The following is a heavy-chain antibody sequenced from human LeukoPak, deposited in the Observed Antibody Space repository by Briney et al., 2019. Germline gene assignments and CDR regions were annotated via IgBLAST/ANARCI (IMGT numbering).Heavy chain of an antibody. CDR2: TAGADDVI. CDR1: GLTFSDSR. J-gene: IGHJ3*02. CDR3: ARDNYMLTGYYNAFDI. Sequence: GGSLRLSCAVSGLTFSDSRMIWVRQAPEKRLEWVAVTAGADDVIQYADSVKGRFTISTDNSKSTLYLQMNSLRAEDTAVYYCARDNYMLTGYYNAFDIWGQGTLVTVSS. D-gene: IGHD3-9*01. V-gene: IGHV3-23*01.